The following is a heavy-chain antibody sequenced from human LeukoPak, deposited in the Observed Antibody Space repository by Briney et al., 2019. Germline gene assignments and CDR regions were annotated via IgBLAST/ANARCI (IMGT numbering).Heavy chain of an antibody. V-gene: IGHV4-39*01. CDR3: ARRGQWLVGRYLDY. D-gene: IGHD6-19*01. J-gene: IGHJ4*02. CDR2: IYYSGST. Sequence: SETLSLTCTVSGGSISSSSYYWGWIRQPPGKGLEWIGSIYYSGSTYYNPSLKSRVTISVDTSKNQFSLKLSSVTAADTAVYYCARRGQWLVGRYLDYWGQGTLVTVSS. CDR1: GGSISSSSYY.